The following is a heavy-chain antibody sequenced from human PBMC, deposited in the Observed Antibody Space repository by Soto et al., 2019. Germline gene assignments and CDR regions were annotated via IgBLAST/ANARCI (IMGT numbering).Heavy chain of an antibody. CDR2: ISGSGGST. D-gene: IGHD3-16*01. V-gene: IGHV3-23*01. CDR1: GFTFSSYA. J-gene: IGHJ3*02. Sequence: GGSLRLSCAASGFTFSSYAMSWVRQAPGKGLEWVSAISGSGGSTYYADSVKGRFTISRDNSKNTLYLQMNSLRAEDTAVYYCASLYDYIWGSYGADAFDIWGQGTMVTVSS. CDR3: ASLYDYIWGSYGADAFDI.